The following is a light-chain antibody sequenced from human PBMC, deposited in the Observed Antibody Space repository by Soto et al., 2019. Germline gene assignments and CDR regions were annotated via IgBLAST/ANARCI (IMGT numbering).Light chain of an antibody. V-gene: IGKV3-20*01. CDR3: QHYGSPPRYT. Sequence: EIVLTQSPGTLSLSPGERATLPCMASQSVSSSYLAWYQQKPGQAPRLLIYGASSRGTGIPDRFSGSGSGTDFTRTISRLELEDFAADYWQHYGSPPRYTFLRGTELEIK. CDR2: GAS. J-gene: IGKJ2*01. CDR1: QSVSSSY.